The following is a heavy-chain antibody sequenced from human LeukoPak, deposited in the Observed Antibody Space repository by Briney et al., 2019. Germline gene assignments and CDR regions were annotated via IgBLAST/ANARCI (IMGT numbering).Heavy chain of an antibody. CDR1: GYTFTGYY. V-gene: IGHV1-2*02. Sequence: ASVKVSCKASGYTFTGYYMHWVRQAPGQGLEWMGWINPNSGGTNYAQKFQGRVTMTRDTSISTAYMELSRLRSEDTAVYYCASAHYGSGSYLNYYGMDVWGQGTTVTVSS. CDR2: INPNSGGT. CDR3: ASAHYGSGSYLNYYGMDV. D-gene: IGHD3-10*01. J-gene: IGHJ6*02.